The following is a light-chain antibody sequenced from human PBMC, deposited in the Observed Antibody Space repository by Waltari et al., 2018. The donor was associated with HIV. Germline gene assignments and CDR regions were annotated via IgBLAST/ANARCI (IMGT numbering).Light chain of an antibody. J-gene: IGLJ2*01. CDR3: SSYGDNIRVL. Sequence: QSALTQPPSASGSLGQSVTISCTGPSSDIGAYDSVSWFQQHPNNAPKLLLYEGSKRPSGVPDRFSGSRSGETAFLSVSGLQPDDTAAYFCSSYGDNIRVLFGGGTNLTVL. V-gene: IGLV2-8*01. CDR2: EGS. CDR1: SSDIGAYDS.